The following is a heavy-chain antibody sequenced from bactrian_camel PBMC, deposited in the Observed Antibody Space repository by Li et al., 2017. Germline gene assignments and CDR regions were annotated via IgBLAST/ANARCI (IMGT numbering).Heavy chain of an antibody. CDR2: LHTGPTT. J-gene: IGHJ4*01. Sequence: DVQLVESGGGMVQPGGSLRLSCAASGFVFRSHVMTWVRQAPGKGLEWLSLHTGPTTHVADSLKGRFTISRDNAKNTIYLQMNSLEPEDTAVYYCVRSLMSDSSFWGQGTQVTVS. D-gene: IGHD4*01. CDR3: VRSLMSDSSF. V-gene: IGHV3S10*01. CDR1: GFVFRSHV.